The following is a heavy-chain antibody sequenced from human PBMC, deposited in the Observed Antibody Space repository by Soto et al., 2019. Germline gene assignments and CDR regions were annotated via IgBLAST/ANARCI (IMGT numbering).Heavy chain of an antibody. J-gene: IGHJ4*02. V-gene: IGHV4-59*08. D-gene: IGHD4-4*01. Sequence: PSETLSPTCTVSRGSISSYVCTWIRQPPGKGLQWIGHVFYSGSTKYNPSLKSRVTISVDTSKNQFSLKLNSVTAADTAVYYCARSGVRDDYISPYYFDYWGQG. CDR1: RGSISSYV. CDR3: ARSGVRDDYISPYYFDY. CDR2: VFYSGST.